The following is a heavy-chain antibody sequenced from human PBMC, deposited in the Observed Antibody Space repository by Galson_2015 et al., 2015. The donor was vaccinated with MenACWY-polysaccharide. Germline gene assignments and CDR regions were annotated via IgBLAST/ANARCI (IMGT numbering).Heavy chain of an antibody. CDR3: ARVEKYSGSYYILH. V-gene: IGHV4-38-2*01. Sequence: SETLSLTCAVSGSSISSGYYWGWIRQPPGKGLEWIGSIYHSGSTYYNPSLKSRVTISVDTSKNQFSLKLSSVTAADTAVYYCARVEKYSGSYYILHWGQGTLVTVSP. CDR1: GSSISSGYY. CDR2: IYHSGST. D-gene: IGHD1-26*01. J-gene: IGHJ4*02.